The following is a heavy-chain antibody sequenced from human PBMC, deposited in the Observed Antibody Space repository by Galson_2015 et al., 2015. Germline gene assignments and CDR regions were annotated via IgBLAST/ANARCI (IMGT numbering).Heavy chain of an antibody. CDR1: GFTFGDYA. Sequence: SLRLSCAASGFTFGDYAMSWVRQAPGKGLEWVGFIRSNAYGGTTEYAASVKGRFTISRDDSKSIAYLQMNSLKTEDTAVYYCTRGTGEWLLSAFDYWGQGTLVTVSS. J-gene: IGHJ4*02. CDR3: TRGTGEWLLSAFDY. D-gene: IGHD3-3*01. V-gene: IGHV3-49*04. CDR2: IRSNAYGGTT.